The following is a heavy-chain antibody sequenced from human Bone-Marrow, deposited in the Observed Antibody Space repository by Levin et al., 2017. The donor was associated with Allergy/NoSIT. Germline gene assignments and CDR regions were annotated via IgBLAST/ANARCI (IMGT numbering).Heavy chain of an antibody. D-gene: IGHD1-1*01. J-gene: IGHJ2*01. CDR2: ITGSGGST. CDR3: AKAAGGYWYFDL. Sequence: LSLTCAASGFTFSSYAMSWVRQAPGKGLEWVSSITGSGGSTYYADSVKGRFTISRDNSKNTLYLQMSSLRAEDTAVYYCAKAAGGYWYFDLWGRGTLVTVSS. V-gene: IGHV3-23*01. CDR1: GFTFSSYA.